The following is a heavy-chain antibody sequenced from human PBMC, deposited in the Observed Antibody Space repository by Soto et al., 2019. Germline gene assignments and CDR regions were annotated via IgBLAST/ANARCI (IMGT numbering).Heavy chain of an antibody. V-gene: IGHV1-46*01. CDR3: ALEPTGTAGFDY. CDR1: GYTFTHYY. D-gene: IGHD2-21*02. J-gene: IGHJ4*02. Sequence: ASVKVSCKASGYTFTHYYIHWVRQAPGQGLEWMGIINPNGGITTYAQKFRAGFTMTRDTSTSTVYLELRGLRSDDTAVYYCALEPTGTAGFDYCRQRPLVTAS. CDR2: INPNGGIT.